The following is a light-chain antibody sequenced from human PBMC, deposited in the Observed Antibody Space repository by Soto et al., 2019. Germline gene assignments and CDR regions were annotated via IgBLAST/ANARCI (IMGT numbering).Light chain of an antibody. J-gene: IGKJ1*01. Sequence: DIQMTQSPSSLSASVGARVTITCRASQSISSYLNWYQQKPGKAPKLLIYAASSLQSGVPSRFSGSGSGTDFTLTISSLQPEDFATYYCQQSYSTPRSTFGQGTKVEIK. CDR3: QQSYSTPRST. CDR1: QSISSY. CDR2: AAS. V-gene: IGKV1-39*01.